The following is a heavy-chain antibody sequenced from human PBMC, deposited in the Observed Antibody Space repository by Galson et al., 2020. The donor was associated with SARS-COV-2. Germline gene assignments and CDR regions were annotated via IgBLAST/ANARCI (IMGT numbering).Heavy chain of an antibody. J-gene: IGHJ6*03. Sequence: ASVKFSCKASGYTYTSYAMNWVRQAPGHGLEWMGWINTNTGNPTYAQGFTGRFVFSLDTSVSTAYLQISSLKAEDTAVYYCARAEEGIVVVPAAIGRDYYYYMDVWGKGTTVTVSS. CDR2: INTNTGNP. CDR1: GYTYTSYA. CDR3: ARAEEGIVVVPAAIGRDYYYYMDV. D-gene: IGHD2-2*01. V-gene: IGHV7-4-1*02.